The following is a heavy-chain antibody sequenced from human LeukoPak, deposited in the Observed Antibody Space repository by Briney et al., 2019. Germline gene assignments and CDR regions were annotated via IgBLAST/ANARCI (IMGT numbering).Heavy chain of an antibody. CDR1: GGTFSSYA. Sequence: SVKVPCKASGGTFSSYAISWVRQAPGQGLEWMGGIIPIFGTANYAQKFQGRVTITTDESTSTAYMELSSLRSEDTAVYYCARANYYYDSSGYYYFDYWGQGTLVTVSS. CDR2: IIPIFGTA. J-gene: IGHJ4*02. V-gene: IGHV1-69*05. CDR3: ARANYYYDSSGYYYFDY. D-gene: IGHD3-22*01.